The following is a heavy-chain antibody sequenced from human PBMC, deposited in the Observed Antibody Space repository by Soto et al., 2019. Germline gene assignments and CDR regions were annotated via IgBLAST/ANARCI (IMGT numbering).Heavy chain of an antibody. CDR3: AKVVSGNSFPSYYYYGMDV. CDR1: GFTFSSYG. J-gene: IGHJ6*02. Sequence: QVQLVESGGGVVQPGRSLRLSCAASGFTFSSYGMHWVRQAPGKGLEWVAVISYDGSNKYYADSVKGRFTISRDNSKNTLYLQMNSLRAKDTAVYYCAKVVSGNSFPSYYYYGMDVWGQGTTVTVSS. V-gene: IGHV3-30*18. D-gene: IGHD5-12*01. CDR2: ISYDGSNK.